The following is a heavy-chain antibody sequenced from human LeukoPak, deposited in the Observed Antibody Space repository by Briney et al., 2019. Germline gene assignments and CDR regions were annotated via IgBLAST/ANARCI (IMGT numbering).Heavy chain of an antibody. J-gene: IGHJ4*02. D-gene: IGHD6-19*01. CDR2: INHSGST. CDR1: GGSISSRNYY. CDR3: ARGQVGRAGTFRIWAYFDH. Sequence: PSETLSLTCSVSGGSISSRNYYWGWIRQPPGKGLEWIGEINHSGSTNYNPSLKSRVTISVDTSKNQFSLKLSSVTAADTAVYYCARGQVGRAGTFRIWAYFDHWGQGTLVIVSS. V-gene: IGHV4-39*07.